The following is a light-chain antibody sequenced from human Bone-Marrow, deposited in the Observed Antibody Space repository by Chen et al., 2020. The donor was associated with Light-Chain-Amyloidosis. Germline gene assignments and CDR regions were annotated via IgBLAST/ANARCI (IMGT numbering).Light chain of an antibody. CDR1: NIGSTS. CDR3: QVWDRSSDRPV. CDR2: DDS. J-gene: IGLJ3*02. V-gene: IGLV3-21*02. Sequence: SYVLTQPSSVSVAPGQTATIACGGNNIGSTSLHWYQQTPGQAPLLVGYDDSDRPSGIPERWSGSNSGNTATLTISRVEAGDEADYYCQVWDRSSDRPVFGGGTKLTVL.